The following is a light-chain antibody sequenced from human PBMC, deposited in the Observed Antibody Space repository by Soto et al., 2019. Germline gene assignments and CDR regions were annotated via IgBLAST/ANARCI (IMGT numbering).Light chain of an antibody. J-gene: IGKJ3*01. CDR1: QSVSSN. V-gene: IGKV3-15*01. CDR3: QQYNNWPFT. CDR2: GAS. Sequence: EIVMTQSPATLSVSPGERATLSCRASQSVSSNLAWYQQKPGQAPRLLIYGASTRAPGIPARFSGSGSGTDFTLTISSLQSEDFAVYYCQQYNNWPFTFGPGTKVDIK.